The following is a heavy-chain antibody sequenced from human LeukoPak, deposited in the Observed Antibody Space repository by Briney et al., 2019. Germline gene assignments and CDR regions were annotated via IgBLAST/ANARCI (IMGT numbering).Heavy chain of an antibody. CDR2: IYHSGST. CDR3: ARDRPYCSGGSCYIGWFDP. J-gene: IGHJ5*02. Sequence: PSETLSLTCTVSGYSISSGYYWGWIRQPPGKGLEWIGSIYHSGSTYYNPSLKSRVTISVDTSKNQFSLKLSSVTAADTAVYYCARDRPYCSGGSCYIGWFDPWGQGTLVTVSS. CDR1: GYSISSGYY. D-gene: IGHD2-15*01. V-gene: IGHV4-38-2*02.